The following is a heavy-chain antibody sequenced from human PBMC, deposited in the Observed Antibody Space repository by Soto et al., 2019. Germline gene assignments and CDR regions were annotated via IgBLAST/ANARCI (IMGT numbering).Heavy chain of an antibody. D-gene: IGHD2-21*01. J-gene: IGHJ4*02. V-gene: IGHV3-73*02. Sequence: EVQLVESGGGLVQPGGSLKRTCVASGLNFSASAIHWVRQASGKGLEWVGRIRNKADKYATVYAAPVQGRFTISRDDTESMAYLEMNSLKTEDTAVYYCCRHYARWGSCDYWGQGTLVTVSS. CDR3: CRHYARWGSCDY. CDR1: GLNFSASA. CDR2: IRNKADKYAT.